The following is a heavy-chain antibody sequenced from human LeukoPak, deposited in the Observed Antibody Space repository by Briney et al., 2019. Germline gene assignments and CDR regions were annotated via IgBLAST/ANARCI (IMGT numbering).Heavy chain of an antibody. CDR2: MNPNSGNT. J-gene: IGHJ6*02. V-gene: IGHV1-8*02. CDR1: GYTFTSYD. CDR3: ARGRENSAMVPYYYYGMDV. D-gene: IGHD5-18*01. Sequence: ASVKVSCKASGYTFTSYDINWVRQATGQGLEWMGWMNPNSGNTGYAQKFQGRVTMTRNTSISTAYMELSSLRSEDTAVYYCARGRENSAMVPYYYYGMDVWGQGTTVTVSS.